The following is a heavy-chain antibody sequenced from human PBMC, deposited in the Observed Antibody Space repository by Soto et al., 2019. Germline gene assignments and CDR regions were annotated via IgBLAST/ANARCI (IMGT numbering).Heavy chain of an antibody. CDR2: IIPIFGTA. CDR3: ARANIDYYDSSGYYLPY. D-gene: IGHD3-22*01. J-gene: IGHJ4*02. V-gene: IGHV1-69*13. CDR1: GGTFSSYA. Sequence: ASVKVSCKASGGTFSSYAISWVRQAPGQGLEWMGGIIPIFGTANYAQKFQGRVTITADESTSTAYMELSSLRSEDTAVYYCARANIDYYDSSGYYLPYWGQGTLVTDSS.